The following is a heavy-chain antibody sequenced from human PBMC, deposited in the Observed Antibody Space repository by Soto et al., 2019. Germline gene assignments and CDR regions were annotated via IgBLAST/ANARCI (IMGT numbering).Heavy chain of an antibody. CDR3: ARDRGASSSSSFWYFPR. CDR2: INVGGTT. Sequence: QVQLQESGPGLVKPSATLSLTCSVSGASITSHNWNWIRQPAGQGPEWVGRINVGGTTNYNHALKIRITRSIDTSKTRSSWHVGSVTAADTATYHAARDRGASSSSSFWYFPRSGHGTVVPLS. J-gene: IGHJ2*01. D-gene: IGHD3-22*01. V-gene: IGHV4-4*07. CDR1: GASITSHN.